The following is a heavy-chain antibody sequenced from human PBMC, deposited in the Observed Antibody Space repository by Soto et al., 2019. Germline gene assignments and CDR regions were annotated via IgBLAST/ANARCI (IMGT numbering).Heavy chain of an antibody. Sequence: ASVKVSCKASGYTFTRYAMHWVRQAPGQGLEWMGWINTGNGNSHYSQKFQGRVTFTRDTSATTAYMELSNLRSEDTAVYFCAREAREMATAYFDYWGQGTLVTVSS. D-gene: IGHD5-18*01. CDR3: AREAREMATAYFDY. J-gene: IGHJ4*02. V-gene: IGHV1-3*04. CDR2: INTGNGNS. CDR1: GYTFTRYA.